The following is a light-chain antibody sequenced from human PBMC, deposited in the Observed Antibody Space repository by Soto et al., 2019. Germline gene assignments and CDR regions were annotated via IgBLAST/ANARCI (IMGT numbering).Light chain of an antibody. J-gene: IGKJ1*01. CDR3: QPPRNWWT. Sequence: EIVLTQSPATLSLSPGEGATLSCRASQSVGSYLAWYQQKPGQAPRLLIYDASNRATGIPARFSGSGSGTDFTLTISSLEPEDFAFYYCQPPRNWWTFGLGTQVDIK. V-gene: IGKV3-11*01. CDR1: QSVGSY. CDR2: DAS.